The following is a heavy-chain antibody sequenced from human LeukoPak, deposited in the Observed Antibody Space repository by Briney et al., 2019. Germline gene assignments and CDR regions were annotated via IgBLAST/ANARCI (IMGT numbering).Heavy chain of an antibody. V-gene: IGHV1-18*01. J-gene: IGHJ4*02. Sequence: GASVKVSCKASGYTFTSYGISWVRQAPGQGLEWMGWISAYNGNTNYAQKLQGRVTMTTDTSTSTAYMELRSLRSDDTAVYYCARDRPRRGYSGYDYGYWGQGTLVAVSS. CDR3: ARDRPRRGYSGYDYGY. CDR2: ISAYNGNT. CDR1: GYTFTSYG. D-gene: IGHD5-12*01.